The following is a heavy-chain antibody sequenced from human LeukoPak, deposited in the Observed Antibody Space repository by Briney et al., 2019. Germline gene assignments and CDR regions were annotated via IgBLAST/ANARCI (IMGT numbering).Heavy chain of an antibody. CDR2: IYTSGST. CDR3: ARDGMVRGVPVGEAWLDP. V-gene: IGHV4-4*07. J-gene: IGHJ5*02. D-gene: IGHD3-10*01. CDR1: GGSISSYY. Sequence: SETLSLTCTVSGGSISSYYWSWIRQPAGKGLEWIGRIYTSGSTNYNPSLKSRVTMPVDTSKNQFSLKLSSVTAADTAVYYCARDGMVRGVPVGEAWLDPWGQGTLVTVSS.